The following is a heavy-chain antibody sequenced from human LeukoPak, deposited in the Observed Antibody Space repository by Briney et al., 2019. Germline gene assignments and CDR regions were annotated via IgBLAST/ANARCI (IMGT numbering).Heavy chain of an antibody. Sequence: GASVKVSCKASGYTFTGYYIHWERQAPGQGLEWMGWINPNSGGTNYAQKFQGRVTITADKSTSTAYMELSSLRSEDTAVYYCARGYSGYDGGVGDAFDIWGQGTMVTVSS. J-gene: IGHJ3*02. V-gene: IGHV1-2*02. CDR2: INPNSGGT. CDR3: ARGYSGYDGGVGDAFDI. D-gene: IGHD5-12*01. CDR1: GYTFTGYY.